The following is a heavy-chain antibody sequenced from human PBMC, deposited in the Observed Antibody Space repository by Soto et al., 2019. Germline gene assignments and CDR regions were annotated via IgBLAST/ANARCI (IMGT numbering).Heavy chain of an antibody. D-gene: IGHD2-2*01. Sequence: ASVKVSCKASGYTFTSYGISWVRQAPGQGLEWMGWISAYNGNTNYAQKLQGRVTMTTDTSTSTAYMELRSLRSDDTAVYYCARELNPLLVVPAATPDFDYWGQGTLVTVSS. CDR1: GYTFTSYG. V-gene: IGHV1-18*01. J-gene: IGHJ4*02. CDR3: ARELNPLLVVPAATPDFDY. CDR2: ISAYNGNT.